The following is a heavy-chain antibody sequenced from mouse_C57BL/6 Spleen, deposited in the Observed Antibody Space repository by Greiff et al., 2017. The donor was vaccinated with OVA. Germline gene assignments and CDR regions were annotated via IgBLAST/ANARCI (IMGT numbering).Heavy chain of an antibody. CDR3: TRYGRMYYFDY. Sequence: VQLKESGEGLVKPGGSLKLSCAASGFTFSSYAMSWVRQTPEKRLEWVAYISRGGDYIYYADTVKGRFTISRDNARNTLYLQMSSLKSEDTAMYYCTRYGRMYYFDYWGQGTTLTVSS. CDR2: ISRGGDYI. D-gene: IGHD1-1*01. CDR1: GFTFSSYA. J-gene: IGHJ2*01. V-gene: IGHV5-9-1*02.